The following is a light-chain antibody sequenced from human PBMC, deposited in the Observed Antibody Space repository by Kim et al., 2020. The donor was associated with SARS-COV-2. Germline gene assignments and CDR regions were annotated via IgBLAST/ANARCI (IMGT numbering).Light chain of an antibody. CDR1: SGHSSYI. V-gene: IGLV4-60*03. Sequence: QPVLTQSSSASASLGSSVKLTCTLSSGHSSYIIAWHQQQPGKAPRYLMKLEGSGSYNKGSGVPDRFSGSSSGADRYLTISNLQSEDEADYYCETWDSNTLRRVFGGGTQLTVL. CDR2: LEGSGSY. J-gene: IGLJ3*02. CDR3: ETWDSNTLRRV.